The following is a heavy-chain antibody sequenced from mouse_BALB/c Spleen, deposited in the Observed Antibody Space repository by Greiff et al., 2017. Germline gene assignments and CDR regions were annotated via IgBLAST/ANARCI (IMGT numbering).Heavy chain of an antibody. J-gene: IGHJ4*01. Sequence: EVKLMESGPSLVKPSQTLSLTCSVTGDSITSGYWNWIRKFPGNKLEYMGYISYSGSTYYNPSLKSRISITRDTSKNQYYLQLNSVTTEDTATYYCARSQYGNPYAMDYWGQGTSVTVSS. CDR3: ARSQYGNPYAMDY. CDR1: GDSITSGY. CDR2: ISYSGST. V-gene: IGHV3-8*02. D-gene: IGHD2-10*02.